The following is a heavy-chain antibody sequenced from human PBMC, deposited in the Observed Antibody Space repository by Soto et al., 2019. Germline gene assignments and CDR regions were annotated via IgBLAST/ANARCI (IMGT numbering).Heavy chain of an antibody. CDR2: IWNDGSNK. J-gene: IGHJ4*02. CDR1: GFTFSSYG. V-gene: IGHV3-33*01. Sequence: QVQLVESGGGVVQPGRSLRLSCAASGFTFSSYGMHWVRQAPGKGLEWVAVIWNDGSNKYYADSVKGRFTISRDNSKNTLYLQMNRMRAEDTAVYYCARDSIRSCSSTSCSYFDYWGQGTLVTVSS. CDR3: ARDSIRSCSSTSCSYFDY. D-gene: IGHD2-2*01.